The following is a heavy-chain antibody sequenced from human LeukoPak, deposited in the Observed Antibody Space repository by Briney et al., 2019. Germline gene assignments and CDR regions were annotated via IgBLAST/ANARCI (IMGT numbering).Heavy chain of an antibody. CDR3: AKRTTYYYESSGYFHFDY. V-gene: IGHV3-23*01. J-gene: IGHJ4*02. CDR2: ISGSGGST. D-gene: IGHD3-22*01. Sequence: GGSLRLSCAASGFTFSSCAMGWVRQAPGKGLEWVSVISGSGGSTDYADSVKGRFTISRDNSKNTLYLQMNSLRAEDTALYYCAKRTTYYYESSGYFHFDYWGQGTLVTVSA. CDR1: GFTFSSCA.